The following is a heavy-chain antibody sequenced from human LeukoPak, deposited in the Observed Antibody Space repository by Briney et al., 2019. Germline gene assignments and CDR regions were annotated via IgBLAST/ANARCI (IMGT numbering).Heavy chain of an antibody. CDR1: GGSISSGDYY. CDR2: IYYSGYT. Sequence: PSETLSLTCTVSGGSISSGDYYWNWIRQPPGKGLKWIGYIYYSGYTYYNPSLKSRVNISVEKSKNQFSLKLTSVTAADTAVYYCARWIDCWGQGTLVTVSS. J-gene: IGHJ4*02. CDR3: ARWIDC. D-gene: IGHD5-12*01. V-gene: IGHV4-30-4*01.